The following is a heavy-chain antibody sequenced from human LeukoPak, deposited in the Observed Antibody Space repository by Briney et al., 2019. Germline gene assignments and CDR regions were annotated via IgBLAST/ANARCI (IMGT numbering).Heavy chain of an antibody. Sequence: ASVKVSCEASGYTFTSYYMHWVRQAPGQGLEWMGIINPSGGSTSYAQKFQGRVTMTRDTSTSTVYMELSSLRSEDTAVYYCARDPSDYDILTGYYGYPHFDYWGQGTLVTVSS. D-gene: IGHD3-9*01. J-gene: IGHJ4*02. CDR1: GYTFTSYY. V-gene: IGHV1-46*01. CDR3: ARDPSDYDILTGYYGYPHFDY. CDR2: INPSGGST.